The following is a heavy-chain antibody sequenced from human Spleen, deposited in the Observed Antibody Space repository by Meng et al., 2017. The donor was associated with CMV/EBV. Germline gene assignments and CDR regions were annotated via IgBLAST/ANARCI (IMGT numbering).Heavy chain of an antibody. CDR1: EFTFSNSA. CDR2: ITASGGST. D-gene: IGHD6-13*01. Sequence: GESLKISCAASEFTFSNSAMSWVRQAPGRGLAWVSAITASGGSTYYADSVKGRFTVPRDNSKNTLYLQMNSVRAEDTAVYYCAKAFSASWYREYYDSWGQGTLVTVSS. CDR3: AKAFSASWYREYYDS. V-gene: IGHV3-23*01. J-gene: IGHJ4*02.